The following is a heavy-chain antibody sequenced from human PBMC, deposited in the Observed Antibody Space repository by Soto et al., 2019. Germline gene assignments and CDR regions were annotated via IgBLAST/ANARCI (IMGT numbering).Heavy chain of an antibody. D-gene: IGHD3-3*01. CDR2: ISAYNGNT. CDR1: GYTFTSYG. Sequence: GASVKVSCKASGYTFTSYGISWVRQAPGRGLEWMGWISAYNGNTNYAQKLQGRVTMTTDTSTSTAYMELRSLRSDDTAVYYCATADHDDFWSGYTQIYYSGMDVGGQGTMVTVS. J-gene: IGHJ6*02. CDR3: ATADHDDFWSGYTQIYYSGMDV. V-gene: IGHV1-18*04.